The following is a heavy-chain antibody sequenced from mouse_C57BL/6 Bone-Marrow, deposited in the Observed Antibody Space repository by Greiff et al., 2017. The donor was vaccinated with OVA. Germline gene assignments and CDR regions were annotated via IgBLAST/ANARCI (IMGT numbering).Heavy chain of an antibody. CDR3: ARAPLYSFGSMDY. V-gene: IGHV1-49*01. D-gene: IGHD1-1*01. CDR2: FTMYSDAT. J-gene: IGHJ4*01. Sequence: LQQSGAELVRPGSSVKLSCKDSYFAFMASAMHWVKQRPGHGLAWIGSFTMYSDATEYSENFKGKATLTAHTSSSKAYMERSSLTSEDSAVYYCARAPLYSFGSMDYWGQGTSVTVSS. CDR1: YFAFMASA.